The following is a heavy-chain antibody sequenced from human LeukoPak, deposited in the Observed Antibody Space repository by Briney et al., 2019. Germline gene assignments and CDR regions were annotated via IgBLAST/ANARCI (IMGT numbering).Heavy chain of an antibody. CDR3: ARGRLSDYDFWSGYHYYFDY. CDR2: IYTTGTT. Sequence: SSETLSLTCTVSGGSISSYYWNWIRQPAGKGLEWIGRIYTTGTTNYNPSLKSRVTMSVDTSKNQFSLKLSSVTAADTAVYYCARGRLSDYDFWSGYHYYFDYWGQGTLVTVSS. J-gene: IGHJ4*02. V-gene: IGHV4-4*07. D-gene: IGHD3-3*01. CDR1: GGSISSYY.